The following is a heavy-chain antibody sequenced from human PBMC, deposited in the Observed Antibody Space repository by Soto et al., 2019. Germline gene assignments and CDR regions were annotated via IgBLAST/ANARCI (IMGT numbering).Heavy chain of an antibody. D-gene: IGHD5-12*01. CDR2: IKSKTDGGTT. V-gene: IGHV3-15*07. J-gene: IGHJ4*02. CDR1: GFTFSNAW. CDR3: TTDXVSGYDDY. Sequence: EVQLVESGGGLVKPGGSLRLSCAASGFTFSNAWMNWVRQAPGKGLEWVGRIKSKTDGGTTDYAAPVKGRFTISRXXXXXTXXXXXXXXXXXXXXXXXXTTDXVSGYDDYWGQGXLVTVSS.